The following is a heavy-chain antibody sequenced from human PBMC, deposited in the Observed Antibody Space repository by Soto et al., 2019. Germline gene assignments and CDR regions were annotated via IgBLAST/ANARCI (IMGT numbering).Heavy chain of an antibody. Sequence: QVQLVQSGAEVKKPGASVNVSCRASGYTFTSYGISWVRQAPGQGLEWMGWISAYNGNTNYAQKLQGRVTMTTDTSTSTAYMELRSLRSDDTAVYYCAIPGYCSSTSCQIPFDYWGQGTLVTVSS. CDR2: ISAYNGNT. D-gene: IGHD2-2*01. J-gene: IGHJ4*02. CDR3: AIPGYCSSTSCQIPFDY. CDR1: GYTFTSYG. V-gene: IGHV1-18*01.